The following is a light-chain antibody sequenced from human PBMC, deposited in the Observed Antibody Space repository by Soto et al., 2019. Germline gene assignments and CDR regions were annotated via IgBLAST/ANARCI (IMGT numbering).Light chain of an antibody. CDR2: GAS. CDR1: RNVGSN. CDR3: QLYGGSRPFT. V-gene: IGKV3-15*01. Sequence: EIVMTQSPATLSVSPGDRATLSCRASRNVGSNLAWYMQKPGQSPRLLISGASTRAADFPATFSSSGSGTAYTLPITRLQAEDFADYYCQLYGGSRPFTFGPGTKVDIK. J-gene: IGKJ3*01.